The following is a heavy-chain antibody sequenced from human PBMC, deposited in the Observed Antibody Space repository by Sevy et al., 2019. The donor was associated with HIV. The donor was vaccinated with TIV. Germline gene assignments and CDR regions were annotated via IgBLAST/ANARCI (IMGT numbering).Heavy chain of an antibody. D-gene: IGHD2-21*02. CDR2: INPNSGGT. Sequence: ASVKVSCKACGYTFTGYYMHWVRQAPGQGLEWMGWINPNSGGTNYAQKFQGRVTMTRDTSISTAYMELSRLRSDDTAVYYCARGASPAYCGGDCYSSDYWGQGTLVTVSS. CDR1: GYTFTGYY. CDR3: ARGASPAYCGGDCYSSDY. J-gene: IGHJ4*02. V-gene: IGHV1-2*02.